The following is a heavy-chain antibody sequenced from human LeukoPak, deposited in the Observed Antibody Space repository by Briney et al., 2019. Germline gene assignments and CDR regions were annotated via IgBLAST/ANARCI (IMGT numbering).Heavy chain of an antibody. CDR3: AKSPAYSSFRFDC. CDR2: IYHSGDTTFT. J-gene: IGHJ4*02. D-gene: IGHD6-6*01. Sequence: SETLSLTCAVSGDSITSSNWWSWVRPPPGKGLEWIGVIYHSGDTTFTNFNPSLKSRVTISVDTSRIQFSLKVISVTAADTAVYYCAKSPAYSSFRFDCWGQGTLVTVSS. V-gene: IGHV4-4*02. CDR1: GDSITSSNW.